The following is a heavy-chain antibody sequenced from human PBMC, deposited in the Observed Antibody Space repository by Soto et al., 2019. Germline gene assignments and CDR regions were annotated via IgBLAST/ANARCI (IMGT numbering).Heavy chain of an antibody. D-gene: IGHD1-1*01. CDR1: SGPSSSHN. J-gene: IGHJ6*02. Sequence: QVQMQQSGPGLVKPSETLSLTCTVSSGPSSSHNWGWLRQSPGRGLDWIGYVYNTGGTSYNPSLKSRVTISAHTSANHVSRTLSFVTAADTAIAYCVRQGIGNLHGRVDVWGQGTTVSVSS. CDR2: VYNTGGT. V-gene: IGHV4-59*08. CDR3: VRQGIGNLHGRVDV.